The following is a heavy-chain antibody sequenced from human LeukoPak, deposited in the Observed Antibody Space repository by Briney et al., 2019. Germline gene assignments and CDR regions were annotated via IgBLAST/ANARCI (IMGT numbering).Heavy chain of an antibody. CDR3: ASRYYYDTRGYFLH. J-gene: IGHJ1*01. V-gene: IGHV4-39*01. CDR1: GSSIRSSSYY. CDR2: IYYSGST. Sequence: SPSETLSLTCTVSGSSIRSSSYYWGWIRQSPEKGLEWIGSIYYSGSTYYSASFKSRVTISVDTSQNQFSLKLRSVTAADRAVYYCASRYYYDTRGYFLHWGQGTLVTVSS. D-gene: IGHD3-22*01.